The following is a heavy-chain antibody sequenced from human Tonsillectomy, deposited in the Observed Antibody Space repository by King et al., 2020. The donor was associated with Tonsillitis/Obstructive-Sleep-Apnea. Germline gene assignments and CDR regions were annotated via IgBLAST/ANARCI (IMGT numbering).Heavy chain of an antibody. J-gene: IGHJ4*02. D-gene: IGHD1-1*01. CDR3: ARHQPLEAGTTWDFDY. V-gene: IGHV5-10-1*01. Sequence: VQLVESGAEVKKPGESLRISCKGSGYSLTNYWINWVRQMPGKGLEWMGRIDPSDSYTDYSPSFQGHVTISADKSISTAYLQWSSLKASDTAMYYCARHQPLEAGTTWDFDYWGQGTLVTVSS. CDR1: GYSLTNYW. CDR2: IDPSDSYT.